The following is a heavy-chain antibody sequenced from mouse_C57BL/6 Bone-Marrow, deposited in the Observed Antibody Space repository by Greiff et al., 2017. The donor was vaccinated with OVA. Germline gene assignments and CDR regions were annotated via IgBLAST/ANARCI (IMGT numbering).Heavy chain of an antibody. V-gene: IGHV5-4*01. D-gene: IGHD3-3*01. CDR3: ARDGDGGYAMDY. Sequence: DVMLVESGGGLVKPGGSLKLSCAASGFTFSSYAMSWVRQTPEKRLEWVATISDGGSYTYYPDNVKGRFTISRDNAKNNLYLQMSHLKSEDTAMYYCARDGDGGYAMDYWGQGTSVTVSS. CDR2: ISDGGSYT. CDR1: GFTFSSYA. J-gene: IGHJ4*01.